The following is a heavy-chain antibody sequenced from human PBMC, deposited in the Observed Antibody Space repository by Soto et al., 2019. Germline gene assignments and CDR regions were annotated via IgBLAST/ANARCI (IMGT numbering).Heavy chain of an antibody. V-gene: IGHV4-4*02. Sequence: MTSETLSLTCAVSGGSISTDNWWSWVRQPPGKGLEWIGEMYHSGDSNFNPSLKSRVTISVDKSKNQFSMQMASVTAADTALYYCTRASASSMLRGVVINWGRGTQVTVSS. CDR3: TRASASSMLRGVVIN. CDR2: MYHSGDS. D-gene: IGHD3-10*01. J-gene: IGHJ4*02. CDR1: GGSISTDNW.